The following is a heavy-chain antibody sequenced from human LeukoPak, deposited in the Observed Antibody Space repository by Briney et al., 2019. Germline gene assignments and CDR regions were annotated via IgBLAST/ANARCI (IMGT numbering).Heavy chain of an antibody. CDR2: IYYSGST. J-gene: IGHJ4*02. D-gene: IGHD1-14*01. Sequence: SETLSLTCTVSGGSVSSGSYYWSWIRQPPGKGLDWIGYIYYSGSTNYSPSLKSRVTISVDTSKNQFSLKLSSVTAADTAVYYCARDFSTEDDYWGQGTLVTVSS. CDR1: GGSVSSGSYY. V-gene: IGHV4-61*01. CDR3: ARDFSTEDDY.